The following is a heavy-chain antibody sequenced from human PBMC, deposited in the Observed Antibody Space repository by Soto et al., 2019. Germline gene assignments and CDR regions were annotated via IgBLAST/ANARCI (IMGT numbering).Heavy chain of an antibody. V-gene: IGHV3-21*01. D-gene: IGHD3-3*01. J-gene: IGHJ6*03. CDR2: ISSSSSYI. CDR3: ARDKSKITIFGVVIGYYYYMDV. CDR1: GFTFSSYS. Sequence: GGSLRLSCAASGFTFSSYSMNWVRQAPGKGLEWVSSISSSSSYIYYADSVKGRFTISRDNAKNSLYLQMNSLRAEDTAVYYCARDKSKITIFGVVIGYYYYMDVWGKGTTVTVSS.